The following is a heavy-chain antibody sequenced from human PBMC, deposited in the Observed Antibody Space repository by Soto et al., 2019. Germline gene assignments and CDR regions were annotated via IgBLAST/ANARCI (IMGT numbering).Heavy chain of an antibody. CDR3: PKGTAVAYQWSGP. CDR1: GFTFSDYG. Sequence: QVELVESGGGVVQPGRSLRLSCEASGFTFSDYGMHWVRQAPGKGLEWVAAISHDGSDRYYADSVKDRFTISRDNSKNTLYLQRNSLRSEDTAIYYCPKGTAVAYQWSGPWGQGTLVTVSS. V-gene: IGHV3-30*18. D-gene: IGHD6-19*01. J-gene: IGHJ5*02. CDR2: ISHDGSDR.